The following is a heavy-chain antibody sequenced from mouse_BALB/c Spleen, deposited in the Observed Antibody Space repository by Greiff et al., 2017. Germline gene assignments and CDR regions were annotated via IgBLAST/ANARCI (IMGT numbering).Heavy chain of an antibody. Sequence: VKLQQSGAELVKPGASVKLSCKASGYTFTSYYMYWVKQRPGQGLEWIGEINPSNGGTNFNEKFKSKATLTVDKSSSTAYMQLSSLTSEDSAVYYCTYGYFSFAYWGQGTLVTVSA. D-gene: IGHD2-2*01. CDR2: INPSNGGT. V-gene: IGHV1S16*01. CDR3: TYGYFSFAY. CDR1: GYTFTSYY. J-gene: IGHJ3*01.